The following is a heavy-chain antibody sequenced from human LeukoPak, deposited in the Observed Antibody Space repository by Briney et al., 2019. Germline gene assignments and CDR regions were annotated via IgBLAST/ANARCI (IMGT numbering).Heavy chain of an antibody. CDR1: GGSISSGGYY. J-gene: IGHJ4*02. Sequence: SETLSLTCTVSGGSISSGGYYWSWIRQHPGKGLEWIGYIYYSGSTYYNPSLKSRVTISVDTSKNQFSLKLSSVTAADTAVYYCAGVSINYYDSSGYYTVYFDYWGQGTLVTVSS. V-gene: IGHV4-31*03. D-gene: IGHD3-22*01. CDR3: AGVSINYYDSSGYYTVYFDY. CDR2: IYYSGST.